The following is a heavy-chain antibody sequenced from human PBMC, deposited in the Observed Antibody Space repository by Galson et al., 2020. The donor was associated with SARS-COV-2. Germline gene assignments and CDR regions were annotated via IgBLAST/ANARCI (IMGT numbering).Heavy chain of an antibody. CDR2: IKSKTDGGTT. V-gene: IGHV3-15*01. CDR1: GFTFSNAW. J-gene: IGHJ1*01. D-gene: IGHD3-22*01. CDR3: TTEHYYDSSGYYYVGSFQH. Sequence: GGSLRLSCAASGFTFSNAWMSWVRQAPGKGLEWVGRIKSKTDGGTTDYAAPVKGRFTISRDDSKNTLYLQMNSLKTEGTAVYYCTTEHYYDSSGYYYVGSFQHWGQGTLVTVSS.